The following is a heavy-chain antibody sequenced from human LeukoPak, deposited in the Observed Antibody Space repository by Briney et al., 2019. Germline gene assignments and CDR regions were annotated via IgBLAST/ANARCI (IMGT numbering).Heavy chain of an antibody. J-gene: IGHJ4*02. D-gene: IGHD5-18*01. CDR3: AKAGYIYGSGDFDH. CDR2: ISASSGDT. CDR1: GYTFTDYG. V-gene: IGHV1-18*01. Sequence: ASVKVSCKASGYTFTDYGITWVRQAPGQGLEWMGWISASSGDTKYAQKLQGRVTMTTDTSTSTAYMELRSLRSDDTAVYYCAKAGYIYGSGDFDHWGQGTLVTVSS.